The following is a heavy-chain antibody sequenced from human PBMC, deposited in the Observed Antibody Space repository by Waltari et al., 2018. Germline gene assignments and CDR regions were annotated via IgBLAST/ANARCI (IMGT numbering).Heavy chain of an antibody. J-gene: IGHJ3*02. CDR1: GFTFDDYA. CDR2: ISWNSGSI. CDR3: AKDMTGGYGEGDAFDI. D-gene: IGHD3-9*01. V-gene: IGHV3-9*03. Sequence: EVQLVESGGGLVQPGRSLRLSCAASGFTFDDYAMHWVRPAPGKGLEWVSGISWNSGSIGYADSVKGRFTISRDNAKNSLYLQMNSLRAEDMALYYCAKDMTGGYGEGDAFDIWGQGTMVTVSS.